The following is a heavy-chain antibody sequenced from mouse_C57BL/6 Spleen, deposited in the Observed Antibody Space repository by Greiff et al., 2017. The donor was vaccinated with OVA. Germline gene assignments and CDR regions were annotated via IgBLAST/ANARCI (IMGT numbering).Heavy chain of an antibody. CDR3: ARLGYSNLYCAMDY. J-gene: IGHJ4*01. CDR2: IRNKANGYTT. Sequence: EVMLVASGGGLVQHGGSLSLSCAASGFTFTDYYMSWDRQPLGKALEWLGCIRNKANGYTTEYSASVKGRFTISRDNSKSILYLQMNALRAEDSASFYWARLGYSNLYCAMDYWGQGTSVTVSS. V-gene: IGHV7-3*01. CDR1: GFTFTDYY. D-gene: IGHD2-5*01.